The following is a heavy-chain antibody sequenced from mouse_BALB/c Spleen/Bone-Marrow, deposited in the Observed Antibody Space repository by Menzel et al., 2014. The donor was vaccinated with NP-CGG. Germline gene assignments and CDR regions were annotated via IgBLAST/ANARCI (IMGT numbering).Heavy chain of an antibody. Sequence: QVQLKQSGAELAKPGASVKMSCKASGYTLTSYWMHWVKQRPGQGLEWIGYINPSTGYTEYNQKFKDKATLTADKSSSTAYMQLSSLTSEDSAVYYCARRGYAMDYWGQGTSVTVSS. CDR1: GYTLTSYW. J-gene: IGHJ4*01. CDR2: INPSTGYT. CDR3: ARRGYAMDY. V-gene: IGHV1-7*01.